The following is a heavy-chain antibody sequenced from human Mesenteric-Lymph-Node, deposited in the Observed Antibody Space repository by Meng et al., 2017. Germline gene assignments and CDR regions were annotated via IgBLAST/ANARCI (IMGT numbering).Heavy chain of an antibody. CDR2: IYYSGST. J-gene: IGHJ4*02. CDR3: ARVGQWLPIDY. CDR1: GGPISITSYF. D-gene: IGHD6-19*01. Sequence: QRQLQDSGPGLVKPSATLSLTCTVSGGPISITSYFWGWIRQPPGKGLEWLATIYYSGSTYSNPSLKSRLTISVDTSKNQFSLNLSSVTAADTAVYYCARVGQWLPIDYWGQGTLVTVSS. V-gene: IGHV4-39*07.